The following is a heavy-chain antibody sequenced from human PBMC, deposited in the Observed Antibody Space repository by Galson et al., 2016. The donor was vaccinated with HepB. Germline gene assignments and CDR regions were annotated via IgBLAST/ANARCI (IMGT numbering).Heavy chain of an antibody. Sequence: SVKVSCKASGGTLSKYTLSWVRQAPGQGLEWMGGIIPLFGTADYAQKFQGRVTINADESTNTAYMELNSLRSQDTAMYYCARHLVTTMLTDAFDLWGQGTLVTISS. CDR2: IIPLFGTA. D-gene: IGHD4-23*01. CDR1: GGTLSKYT. J-gene: IGHJ3*01. V-gene: IGHV1-69*13. CDR3: ARHLVTTMLTDAFDL.